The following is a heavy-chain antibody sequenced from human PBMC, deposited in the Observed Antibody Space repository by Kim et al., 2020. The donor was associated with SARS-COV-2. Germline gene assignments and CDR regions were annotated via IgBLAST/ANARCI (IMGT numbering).Heavy chain of an antibody. Sequence: SETPSLTCAVSGGSFSDYYWTWIRQPPGKGLEWIGEINHIGSTKYNPSLKSRVTMSVDTSKNQLSLKLSSVTAADTALYYCAKHDARYCSGGNCWYFDYWGQGTLVTVSS. CDR2: INHIGST. D-gene: IGHD2-15*01. V-gene: IGHV4-34*01. CDR1: GGSFSDYY. J-gene: IGHJ4*02. CDR3: AKHDARYCSGGNCWYFDY.